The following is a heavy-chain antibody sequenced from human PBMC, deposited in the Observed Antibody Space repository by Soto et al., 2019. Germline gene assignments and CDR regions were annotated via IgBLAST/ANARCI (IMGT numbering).Heavy chain of an antibody. J-gene: IGHJ4*02. CDR2: ILYDGSNK. Sequence: QVQLVESGGGVFRPGRSLRLSGAVSGFPFSSHAMHWVRQAPGKGLEWVAVILYDGSNKNYADSVKGRFTISRDNSKNTLYLQMNSLRPEDTALYYCARDRFSSDWYDIDNWGQGTLVTVSS. CDR3: ARDRFSSDWYDIDN. CDR1: GFPFSSHA. D-gene: IGHD6-19*01. V-gene: IGHV3-30-3*01.